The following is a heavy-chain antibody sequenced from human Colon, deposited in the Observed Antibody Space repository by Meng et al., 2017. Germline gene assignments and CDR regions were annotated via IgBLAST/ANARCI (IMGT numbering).Heavy chain of an antibody. Sequence: QVPPVHSRAAVLKPGDQVKVSCKASGKTFHHIGMSWVRTAPGQGPDGLGLISAYNGNNNSAQKVHGKVNMTTDTSTSTAYMELRSLRSDDTAVYYCVSDSPLLASIYYFEYWGQGTLVTVSS. CDR1: GKTFHHIG. CDR2: ISAYNGNN. CDR3: VSDSPLLASIYYFEY. J-gene: IGHJ4*02. D-gene: IGHD5-12*01. V-gene: IGHV1-18*01.